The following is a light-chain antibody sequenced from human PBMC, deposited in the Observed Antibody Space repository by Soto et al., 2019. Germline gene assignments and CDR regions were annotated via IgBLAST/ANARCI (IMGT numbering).Light chain of an antibody. J-gene: IGLJ2*01. CDR1: KLGDKY. CDR3: QALDSSTAV. Sequence: SYELTQPPSVSVSPGQTASITFSGDKLGDKYACWYQQKPGQSPVLVIYQDSKRPSGIPERFSGSNSGNTATLTISGTQARDEADYYCQALDSSTAVFGGGTKLTVL. CDR2: QDS. V-gene: IGLV3-1*01.